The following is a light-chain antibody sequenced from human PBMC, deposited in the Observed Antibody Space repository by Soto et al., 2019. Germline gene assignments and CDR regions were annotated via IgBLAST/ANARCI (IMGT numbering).Light chain of an antibody. CDR1: SSNIGAGYD. CDR2: GNG. V-gene: IGLV1-40*01. J-gene: IGLJ1*01. Sequence: VLTQPTSVSGAPGQRVTISCTGSSSNIGAGYDVHWYQQLPGTAPTLLIFGNGNRPSGVPDRFSGSKSDTSASLAITGRQAEDEADYYCQTYDRSLSGLFVFGTGTKSPS. CDR3: QTYDRSLSGLFV.